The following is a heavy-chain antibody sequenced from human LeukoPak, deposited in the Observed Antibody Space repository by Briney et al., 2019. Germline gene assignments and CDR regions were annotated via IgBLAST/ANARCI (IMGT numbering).Heavy chain of an antibody. CDR1: GFTFSSYA. CDR2: ISGSGGST. Sequence: GGSLRLSCAASGFTFSSYAMSWVRQAPGKGLEWVSAISGSGGSTYYADSVKGRFTISRENSKKTLYLQMNSLRAEDTAVYYCAKTVVPAAIEYYFDYWGQGTLVTVSS. CDR3: AKTVVPAAIEYYFDY. V-gene: IGHV3-23*01. J-gene: IGHJ4*02. D-gene: IGHD2-2*01.